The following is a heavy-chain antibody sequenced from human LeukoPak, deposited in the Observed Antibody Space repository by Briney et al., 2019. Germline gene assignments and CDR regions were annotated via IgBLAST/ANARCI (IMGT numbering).Heavy chain of an antibody. CDR1: GGSISSYY. J-gene: IGHJ4*02. D-gene: IGHD3-10*01. V-gene: IGHV4-59*01. CDR3: ASTYGSGSYGVDC. CDR2: IYYSGST. Sequence: SETLSLTCTVSGGSISSYYWSWIRQPPGKGLEWIGYIYYSGSTNYNPSLKSRVTISVDTSKNQFSLKLSSVTAADTAVYYCASTYGSGSYGVDCWGQGTLVTVSS.